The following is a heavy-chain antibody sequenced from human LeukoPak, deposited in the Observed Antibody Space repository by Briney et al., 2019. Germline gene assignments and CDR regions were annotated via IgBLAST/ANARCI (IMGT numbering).Heavy chain of an antibody. CDR3: ARDSGSGSYSGY. J-gene: IGHJ4*02. D-gene: IGHD3-10*01. Sequence: GGSLRLSGAASGFTFSTYWMHGVRQGPGKGLVWVSRINPDGSGTSHADSVKGRFTISRDNAKNTLYLQMNSLRAEDTAVYYCARDSGSGSYSGYWGLGTLVTVSS. V-gene: IGHV3-74*01. CDR2: INPDGSGT. CDR1: GFTFSTYW.